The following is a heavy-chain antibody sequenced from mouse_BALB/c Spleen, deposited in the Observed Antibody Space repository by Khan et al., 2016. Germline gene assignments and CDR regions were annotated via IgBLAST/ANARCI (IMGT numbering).Heavy chain of an antibody. D-gene: IGHD2-1*01. CDR2: IDPYNGVS. CDR1: DFAFTTYN. Sequence: VQLKQSGPELVKPGASVKVSCKGSDFAFTTYNMYWVKQSHGKSLDWIGIIDPYNGVSNYNQNFKDKATLIVDSSSSTAYMHPNSLSSEDSAVYYCARWDGNYVPFAYWGQGTLVTVSA. V-gene: IGHV1S135*01. CDR3: ARWDGNYVPFAY. J-gene: IGHJ3*01.